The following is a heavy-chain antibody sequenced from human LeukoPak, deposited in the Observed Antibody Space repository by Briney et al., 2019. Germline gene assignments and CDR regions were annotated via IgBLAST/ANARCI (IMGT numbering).Heavy chain of an antibody. CDR2: IHPTVGDT. CDR1: GYTFTGQY. D-gene: IGHD6-25*01. J-gene: IGHJ3*02. V-gene: IGHV1-46*01. CDR3: ARYGFSSVWQGGWHAFDI. Sequence: ASVKVSCKASGYTFTGQYLHWVRQAPGQGLEWMGIIHPTVGDTTYAQKFQGRVTMTRDMSTGTVYMDLSSLRSEDTAVYYCARYGFSSVWQGGWHAFDIWGQGTTVTVSS.